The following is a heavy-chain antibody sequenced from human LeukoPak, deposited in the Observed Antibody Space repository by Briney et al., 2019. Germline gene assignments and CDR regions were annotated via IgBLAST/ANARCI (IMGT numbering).Heavy chain of an antibody. CDR2: IYPGDSDT. J-gene: IGHJ4*02. Sequence: GESLKISCKGSGYSFTNYWIGWVRQMPGKGLEWMGIIYPGDSDTRYSPSFQGQVTISADKSISTAYLQWSSLKASDTAMYYCARILSSSGYYYFHGIDYWGQGTLVTVSS. CDR3: ARILSSSGYYYFHGIDY. D-gene: IGHD3-22*01. V-gene: IGHV5-51*01. CDR1: GYSFTNYW.